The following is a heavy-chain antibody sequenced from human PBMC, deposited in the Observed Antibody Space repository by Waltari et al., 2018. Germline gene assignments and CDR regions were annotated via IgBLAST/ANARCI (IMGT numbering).Heavy chain of an antibody. J-gene: IGHJ4*02. CDR1: GFTFSSSW. CDR2: IKQNGSEK. Sequence: EVQLVESGGGLVQPGGSLRLSCAASGFTFSSSWMSWVRQAPGKGLEWVANIKQNGSEKYYVDSVKGRFTISRDNAKNSLYLQMNSLRAEDTAVYYCARALGGPDDYWGQGTLVTVSS. CDR3: ARALGGPDDY. D-gene: IGHD2-15*01. V-gene: IGHV3-7*03.